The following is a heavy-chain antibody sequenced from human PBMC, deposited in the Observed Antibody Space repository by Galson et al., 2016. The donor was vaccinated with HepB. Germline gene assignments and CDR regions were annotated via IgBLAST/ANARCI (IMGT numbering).Heavy chain of an antibody. CDR2: IYSGGTT. D-gene: IGHD3-3*01. CDR1: GFTVSSNY. Sequence: SLRLSCAASGFTVSSNYMSWVRQAPGKGLEWASVIYSGGTTYYADSVKGRFTISRDNAKNTLYLQMNSLRAEDTAVYYCVRGSLGLRFFDDWGQGTLVTVSS. V-gene: IGHV3-66*01. J-gene: IGHJ4*02. CDR3: VRGSLGLRFFDD.